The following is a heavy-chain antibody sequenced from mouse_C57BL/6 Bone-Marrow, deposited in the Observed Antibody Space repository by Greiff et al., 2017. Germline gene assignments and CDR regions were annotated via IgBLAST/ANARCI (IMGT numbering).Heavy chain of an antibody. CDR1: GFTFSDYG. D-gene: IGHD3-2*02. Sequence: EVMLVESGGGLVKPGGSLKLSCAASGFTFSDYGMHWVRQAPEKGLEWVAYISSGSSTIYYADTVKGRFTISRDNAKNTLFLQMTSLRSEDTAMYYCARDSSGPYYYAMDYWGQGTSVTVSS. J-gene: IGHJ4*01. CDR3: ARDSSGPYYYAMDY. V-gene: IGHV5-17*01. CDR2: ISSGSSTI.